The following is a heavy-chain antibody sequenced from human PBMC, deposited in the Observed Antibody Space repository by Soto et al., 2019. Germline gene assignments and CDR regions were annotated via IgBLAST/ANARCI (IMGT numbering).Heavy chain of an antibody. CDR1: GGSFSGYY. CDR3: ARSRVVTGTFYYYYAMDV. Sequence: PSETLSLTCAVYGGSFSGYYWSWIRQPPGKGLEWIGEINHSGSTNYNPSLKSRVTISVDTSKNQFSLNLSSVTAADTAVYYCARSRVVTGTFYYYYAMDVWGQGTTVTVYS. CDR2: INHSGST. V-gene: IGHV4-34*01. D-gene: IGHD2-21*02. J-gene: IGHJ6*02.